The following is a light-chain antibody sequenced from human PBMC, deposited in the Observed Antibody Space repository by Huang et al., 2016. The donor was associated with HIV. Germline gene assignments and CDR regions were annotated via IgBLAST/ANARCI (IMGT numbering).Light chain of an antibody. CDR2: STS. Sequence: DIQMTQSPSSLSAFVGDTVTITCRASQGISNSVAWYQQKPGKAPQLLLYSTSRLESGVPSRFRGGGSGTDYTLTINSLQPDYFATYYCQQYYTSPTFGQGSKVEIK. V-gene: IGKV1-NL1*01. J-gene: IGKJ1*01. CDR3: QQYYTSPT. CDR1: QGISNS.